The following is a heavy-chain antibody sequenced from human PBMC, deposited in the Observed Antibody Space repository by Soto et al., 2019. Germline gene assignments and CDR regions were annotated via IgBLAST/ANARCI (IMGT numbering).Heavy chain of an antibody. V-gene: IGHV3-30-3*01. CDR1: GFTFSSYA. D-gene: IGHD4-17*01. Sequence: QVQLVESGGGVVQPGRSLRLSCAASGFTFSSYAMHWVRQAPGKGLEWVAVISYDGSNKYYADSVKGRFTISRDNSKNTLYLQMNSLRAEDTAVYYCARDRSTVTTRNWFDPWGQGTLVTVSS. J-gene: IGHJ5*02. CDR2: ISYDGSNK. CDR3: ARDRSTVTTRNWFDP.